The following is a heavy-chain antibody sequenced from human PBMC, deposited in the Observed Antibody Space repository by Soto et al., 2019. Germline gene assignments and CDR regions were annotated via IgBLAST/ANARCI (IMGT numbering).Heavy chain of an antibody. CDR3: AREPLVVVAATSYYYYMDV. V-gene: IGHV1-8*01. Sequence: QVQLVQSGAEVKKPGASVKVSCKASGYTFTSYDINWVRQATGQGLEWMGWMNPNSGNTGYAQKFQGRVTMTRNTSISTAYMELSSLRSEDTAVYYCAREPLVVVAATSYYYYMDVWSKGTTVTVSS. CDR2: MNPNSGNT. CDR1: GYTFTSYD. D-gene: IGHD2-15*01. J-gene: IGHJ6*03.